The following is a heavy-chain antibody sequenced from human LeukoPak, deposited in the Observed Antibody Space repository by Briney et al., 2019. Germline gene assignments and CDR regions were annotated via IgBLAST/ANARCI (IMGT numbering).Heavy chain of an antibody. CDR1: GGSISSYY. V-gene: IGHV4-4*07. D-gene: IGHD4-17*01. Sequence: SETLSLTCTVSGGSISSYYWSWIRQPAGKGLEWIGRIYTSGSTNYNPSLKSRVTMSVDTSKNQFSLKLSSVTAADTAVYYCARGRDYGDYQDWYFDLWGRGTLVTVSS. CDR3: ARGRDYGDYQDWYFDL. CDR2: IYTSGST. J-gene: IGHJ2*01.